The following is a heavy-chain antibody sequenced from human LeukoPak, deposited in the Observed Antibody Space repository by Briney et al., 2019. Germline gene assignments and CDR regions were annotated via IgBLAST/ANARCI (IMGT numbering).Heavy chain of an antibody. CDR1: GGTFSSYT. CDR3: ARDILRRGYMYAFDI. CDR2: IIPILGIA. V-gene: IGHV1-69*04. Sequence: SVKVSCKASGGTFSSYTISWVRQAPGQGPEWMGRIIPILGIANYAQKFQGRVTITADKSTSTAYMELSSLRSEDTAVYYCARDILRRGYMYAFDIWGQGTMVTVSS. J-gene: IGHJ3*02. D-gene: IGHD6-13*01.